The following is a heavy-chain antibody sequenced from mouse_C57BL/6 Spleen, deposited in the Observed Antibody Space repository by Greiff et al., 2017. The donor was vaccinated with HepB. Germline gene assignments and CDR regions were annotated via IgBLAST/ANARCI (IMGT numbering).Heavy chain of an antibody. J-gene: IGHJ2*01. CDR1: GFTFSSYA. V-gene: IGHV5-4*03. D-gene: IGHD2-5*01. Sequence: EVKVVESGGGLVKPGGSLKLSCAASGFTFSSYAMSWVRQTPEKRLEWVATISDGGSYTYYPDNVKGRFTISRDNAKNNLYLQMSHLKSEETSMYYCARTPSYSNNGGFDYWGQGTTLTVSS. CDR2: ISDGGSYT. CDR3: ARTPSYSNNGGFDY.